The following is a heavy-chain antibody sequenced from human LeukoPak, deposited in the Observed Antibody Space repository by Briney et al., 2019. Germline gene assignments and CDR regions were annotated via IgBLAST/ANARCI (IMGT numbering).Heavy chain of an antibody. CDR3: ARGREPERRGDWFDP. V-gene: IGHV1-46*01. D-gene: IGHD1-1*01. CDR1: GYTFTSYY. CDR2: INPSGGST. Sequence: GASVKVSCKASGYTFTSYYMHWVRQAPGQGLEWMGIINPSGGSTSYAQKFQGRVTMTRDTSTSTVYMELRSLRFEDTAVYYCARGREPERRGDWFDPWGQGTLVTVSS. J-gene: IGHJ5*02.